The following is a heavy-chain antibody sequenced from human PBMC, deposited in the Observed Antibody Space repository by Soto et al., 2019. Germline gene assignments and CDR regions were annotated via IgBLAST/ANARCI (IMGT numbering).Heavy chain of an antibody. CDR2: IIPISGTA. J-gene: IGHJ6*02. D-gene: IGHD6-6*01. CDR1: GGTFSSYA. V-gene: IGHV1-69*12. Sequence: QVQLVQSGAEVKKPGSSVKVSCKASGGTFSSYAISWVRQAPGQGLEWMGGIIPISGTANYAQKFQGRVTITADESTSTAYMELSSLRSEDTAVYYCASHGLRAARRDYYYYGMDVWGQGTTITVSS. CDR3: ASHGLRAARRDYYYYGMDV.